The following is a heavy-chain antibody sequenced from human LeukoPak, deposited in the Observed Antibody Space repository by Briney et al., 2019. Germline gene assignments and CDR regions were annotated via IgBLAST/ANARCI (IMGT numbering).Heavy chain of an antibody. J-gene: IGHJ5*02. CDR1: GGSSSGYY. D-gene: IGHD6-13*01. CDR3: ARGLLTGYSSSWYVGSYNWFDP. V-gene: IGHV4-34*01. Sequence: PSETLSLTCAVYGGSSSGYYWSWIRQPPGKGLEWIGEINHSGSTNYNPSLKSRVTISVDTSKNQFSLKLSSVTAADTAVYYCARGLLTGYSSSWYVGSYNWFDPWGQETLVTVSS. CDR2: INHSGST.